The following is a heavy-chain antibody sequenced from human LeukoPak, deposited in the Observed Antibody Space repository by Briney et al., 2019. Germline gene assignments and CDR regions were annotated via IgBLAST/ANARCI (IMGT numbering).Heavy chain of an antibody. CDR1: GFTFSSYS. J-gene: IGHJ4*02. Sequence: PGGSLRLSCAASGFTFSSYSMNWVRQAPGEGLEWVSSISSSSSYIYYADSVKGRFTISRDNAKNSLYLQMNSLRAEDTAVYYCARDTLQLADYWGQGTLVTVSS. CDR2: ISSSSSYI. D-gene: IGHD5-18*01. CDR3: ARDTLQLADY. V-gene: IGHV3-21*01.